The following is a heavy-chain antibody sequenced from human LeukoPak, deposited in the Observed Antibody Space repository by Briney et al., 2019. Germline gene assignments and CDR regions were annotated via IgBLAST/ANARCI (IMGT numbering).Heavy chain of an antibody. Sequence: GGSLRLSCAASGFTFSSYVMHWVRQAPGKGLEWVSGISWNSVSIGYADSVKGRFTISRDNAKNSLYLQMSSLRAEDTALYYCAKDIGTGGTGWYFDLWGRGTLVTVSS. CDR1: GFTFSSYV. CDR2: ISWNSVSI. D-gene: IGHD6-13*01. J-gene: IGHJ2*01. V-gene: IGHV3-9*01. CDR3: AKDIGTGGTGWYFDL.